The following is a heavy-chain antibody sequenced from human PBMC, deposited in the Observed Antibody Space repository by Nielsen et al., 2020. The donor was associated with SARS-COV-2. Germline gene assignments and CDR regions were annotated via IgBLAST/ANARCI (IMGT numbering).Heavy chain of an antibody. CDR2: FDPGDAET. J-gene: IGHJ4*02. D-gene: IGHD3-3*01. V-gene: IGHV1-24*01. CDR1: GYTLSELS. CDR3: ATSLVAAIFGVLDY. Sequence: ASVKVSCKVSGYTLSELSIHWVRQAPGKGLEWMGGFDPGDAETVYAQKFQGRITMTEDTSAETAYMDLSSLRTEDTAVYYCATSLVAAIFGVLDYWGPGTLVTVSS.